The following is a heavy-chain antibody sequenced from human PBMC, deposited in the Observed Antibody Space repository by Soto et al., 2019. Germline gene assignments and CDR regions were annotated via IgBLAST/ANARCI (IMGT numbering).Heavy chain of an antibody. CDR2: IRSKAYGGTT. D-gene: IGHD3-9*01. CDR1: GFTFGDYA. V-gene: IGHV3-49*04. J-gene: IGHJ4*02. Sequence: HPGGSLRLSCTASGFTFGDYAMSWVRQAPGKGLEWVGFIRSKAYGGTTEYAASVKGRFTISRDDSKSIAYLQMDSLKTEDTAVYYCTREVRYFDWLPSPDYWGQGTLVTVSS. CDR3: TREVRYFDWLPSPDY.